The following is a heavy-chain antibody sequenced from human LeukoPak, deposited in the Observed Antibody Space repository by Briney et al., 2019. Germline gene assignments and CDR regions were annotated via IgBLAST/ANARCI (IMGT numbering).Heavy chain of an antibody. V-gene: IGHV4-34*01. CDR1: GGSFSGYY. Sequence: PSETLSLTCAVYGGSFSGYYWSWIRQPPGKGLEWIGEINHSGSTNYNPSLKSRVTISVDTSKNQFSLKLSSVTAADTAVYYCAKGRYSYEYWGQGTLVTVSS. CDR2: INHSGST. CDR3: AKGRYSYEY. J-gene: IGHJ4*02. D-gene: IGHD5-18*01.